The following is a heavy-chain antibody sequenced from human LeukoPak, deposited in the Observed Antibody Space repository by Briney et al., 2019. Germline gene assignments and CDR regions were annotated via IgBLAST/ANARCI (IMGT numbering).Heavy chain of an antibody. D-gene: IGHD6-13*01. Sequence: KTSETLSLTCTVSGGSISSYYWSWIRQPPGKGLEWIGYMYYRGNTNYDPSLKSRVTISIDTPNNQFSLKLSSVTAADTAVYYCATGVHGIAAAGDYYFDYWGQGTLVTVSS. J-gene: IGHJ4*02. CDR2: MYYRGNT. CDR1: GGSISSYY. V-gene: IGHV4-59*01. CDR3: ATGVHGIAAAGDYYFDY.